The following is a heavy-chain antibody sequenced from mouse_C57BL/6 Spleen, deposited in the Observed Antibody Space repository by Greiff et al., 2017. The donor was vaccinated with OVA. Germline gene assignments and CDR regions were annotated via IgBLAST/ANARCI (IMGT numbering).Heavy chain of an antibody. CDR3: ARSEGWYFDV. CDR2: INPNNGGT. V-gene: IGHV1-26*01. J-gene: IGHJ1*03. CDR1: GYTFTDYY. Sequence: VQLKQSGPELVKPGASVKISCKASGYTFTDYYMNWVKQSHGKSLEWIGDINPNNGGTSYNQKFKGKATLTVDKSSSTAYMELRSLTSEDSAVYYCARSEGWYFDVWGTGTTVTVSS.